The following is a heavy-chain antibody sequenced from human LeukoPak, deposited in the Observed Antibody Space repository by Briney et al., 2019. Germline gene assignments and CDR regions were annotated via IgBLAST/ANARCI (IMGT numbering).Heavy chain of an antibody. J-gene: IGHJ4*02. CDR1: GGTFSSYT. CDR3: ARDRGSSSISFDY. D-gene: IGHD6-13*01. Sequence: SVKVSCKASGGTFSSYTISWVRQAPGQGLERMGRIIPILGIANYAQKFQGRVTITADKSTSTAYMELSSLRSEDTAVYYCARDRGSSSISFDYWGQGTLVTVSS. CDR2: IIPILGIA. V-gene: IGHV1-69*04.